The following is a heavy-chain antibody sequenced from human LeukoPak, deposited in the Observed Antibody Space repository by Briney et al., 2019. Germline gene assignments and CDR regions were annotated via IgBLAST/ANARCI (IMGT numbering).Heavy chain of an antibody. CDR1: GFTFSTYW. V-gene: IGHV3-74*01. J-gene: IGHJ4*02. D-gene: IGHD5-12*01. CDR2: IKSDGSNT. Sequence: GGSLRLSCAASGFTFSTYWMHWVRQAPGKGLVWVSRIKSDGSNTAYADSVKGRFTISRDNAKNTLYLQANSLRAEDTAVYFCARPTYSGSKIEYWGQGALVTVSS. CDR3: ARPTYSGSKIEY.